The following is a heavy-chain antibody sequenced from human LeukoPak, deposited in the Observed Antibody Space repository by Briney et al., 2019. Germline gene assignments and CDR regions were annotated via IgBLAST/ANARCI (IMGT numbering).Heavy chain of an antibody. CDR3: ARDQTLTGRTNDY. CDR2: INPSGGST. CDR1: GGTFSSYA. J-gene: IGHJ4*02. D-gene: IGHD7-27*01. V-gene: IGHV1-46*01. Sequence: ASVKVSCKASGGTFSSYAISWVRQAPGQGLEWMGIINPSGGSTSYAQKFQGRVTMTRDTSTSTAYMELSSLRSEDTAVYYCARDQTLTGRTNDYWGQGTLVTVSS.